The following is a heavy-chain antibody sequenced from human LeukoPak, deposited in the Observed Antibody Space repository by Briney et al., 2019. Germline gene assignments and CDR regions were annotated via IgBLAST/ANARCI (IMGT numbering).Heavy chain of an antibody. J-gene: IGHJ4*02. CDR3: ARSGYSYGIDY. CDR1: GGSFSGYY. CDR2: INHSGST. V-gene: IGHV4-34*01. D-gene: IGHD5-18*01. Sequence: SETLSLTCAVYGGSFSGYYWSWIRQPPGKGLEWIGEINHSGSTNCNPSLKSRVTISVDTSKNQFSLKLSSVTAADTAVYYCARSGYSYGIDYWGQGTLVTVSS.